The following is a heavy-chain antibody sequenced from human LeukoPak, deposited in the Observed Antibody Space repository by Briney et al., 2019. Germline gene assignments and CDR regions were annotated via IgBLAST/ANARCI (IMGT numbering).Heavy chain of an antibody. V-gene: IGHV3-33*01. Sequence: PGGSLRLSCAASGLTFSSYGMHWVRQAPGKGLEWVAVIWYDGSNKYYADSVKGRFTISRDNSKNTLYLQMNSLRAEDTAVYYCARRGISGSFYFDYWGQGTLVTVSS. D-gene: IGHD1-26*01. CDR3: ARRGISGSFYFDY. CDR1: GLTFSSYG. CDR2: IWYDGSNK. J-gene: IGHJ4*02.